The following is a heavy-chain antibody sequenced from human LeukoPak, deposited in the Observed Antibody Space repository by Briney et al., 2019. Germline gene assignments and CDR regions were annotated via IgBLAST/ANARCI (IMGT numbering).Heavy chain of an antibody. CDR2: INHSGST. Sequence: PSETLSLTCAVYGGSISGYYWSWIRQPPGKGLEWIGEINHSGSTNYNPSLKSRVTISVDKSKNQFSLKLSSVTAADTAVYYCARGYSTAMVVYYFDYWGQGTLVTVSS. V-gene: IGHV4-34*01. D-gene: IGHD5-18*01. J-gene: IGHJ4*02. CDR1: GGSISGYY. CDR3: ARGYSTAMVVYYFDY.